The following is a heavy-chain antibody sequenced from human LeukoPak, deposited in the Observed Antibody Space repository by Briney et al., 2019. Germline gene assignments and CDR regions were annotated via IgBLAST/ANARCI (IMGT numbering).Heavy chain of an antibody. J-gene: IGHJ6*03. CDR2: IYYSVST. CDR1: GGSISSYY. CDR3: ARGGTAYYYYYYMDV. V-gene: IGHV4-59*01. Sequence: SETLSLTCTVSGGSISSYYWSWIRQPPGKGLEWIGYIYYSVSTNYNPSLKSRVTISVDTSKNQFSLKLSSVTAADTAVYYCARGGTAYYYYYYMDVWGKGTTVTVSS.